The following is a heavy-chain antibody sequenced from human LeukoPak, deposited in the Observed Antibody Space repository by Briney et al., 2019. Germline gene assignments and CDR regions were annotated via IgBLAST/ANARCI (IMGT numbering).Heavy chain of an antibody. Sequence: SETLSLTCTVSGGSISSGSYYLGWIRQPAGKGLEWIGRIYTSGSTNYNPSLKSRVTISVDTSKNQFSLKLSSVTAADTAVYYCAREVWSSGFVGSDYWGQGTLVTVSS. CDR2: IYTSGST. D-gene: IGHD3-22*01. CDR3: AREVWSSGFVGSDY. V-gene: IGHV4-61*02. CDR1: GGSISSGSYY. J-gene: IGHJ4*02.